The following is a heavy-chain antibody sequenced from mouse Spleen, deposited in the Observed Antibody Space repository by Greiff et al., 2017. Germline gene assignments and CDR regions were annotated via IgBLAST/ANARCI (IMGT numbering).Heavy chain of an antibody. CDR3: ARNGGSSYGYAMDY. V-gene: IGHV1-31*01. D-gene: IGHD1-1*01. Sequence: EVKLEESGPELVKPGASVKISCKASGYSFTGYYMHWVKQSHGNILDWIGYIYPYNGVSSYNQKFKGKATLTVDKSSSTAYMELRSLTSEDSAVYYCARNGGSSYGYAMDYWGQGTSVTVSS. CDR2: IYPYNGVS. J-gene: IGHJ4*01. CDR1: GYSFTGYY.